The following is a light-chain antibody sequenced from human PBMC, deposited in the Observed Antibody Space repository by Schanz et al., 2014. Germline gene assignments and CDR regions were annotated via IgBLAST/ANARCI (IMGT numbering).Light chain of an antibody. CDR2: GAS. CDR1: QSLGSSY. V-gene: IGKV3D-20*02. Sequence: EIVLTQSPGTLSLSPGERATLSCRASQSLGSSYLAWYQQKPGQAPRLLIYGASSRATGIPARFSGSGSGTDFTLTISSLEPEDFAVYYCQQRSNWPPTFGQGTKVEIK. J-gene: IGKJ1*01. CDR3: QQRSNWPPT.